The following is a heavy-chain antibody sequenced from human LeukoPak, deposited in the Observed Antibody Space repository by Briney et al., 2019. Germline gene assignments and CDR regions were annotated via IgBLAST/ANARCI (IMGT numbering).Heavy chain of an antibody. Sequence: TGGSLRLSCAASGFTFSSYSMNWVRQAPGKGLEWVSSISSSSSYIYYADSVKGRFTISRDNAKNSLYLQMNSLRAEDTAVYYCASHTSNMYYSDYWGQGTLVTVSS. CDR1: GFTFSSYS. V-gene: IGHV3-21*01. J-gene: IGHJ4*02. CDR2: ISSSSSYI. CDR3: ASHTSNMYYSDY.